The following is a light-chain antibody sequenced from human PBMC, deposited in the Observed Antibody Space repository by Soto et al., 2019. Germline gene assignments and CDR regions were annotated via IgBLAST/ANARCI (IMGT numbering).Light chain of an antibody. Sequence: IHMTQSPSSLSASVGDRVTITCQASQGISSYLSWYQQKPGKAPKLLIYGASTLQNGVPSGFSGSGSGTEFTLTISSLQPEDFATYYCQQLNSYPLTFGGGSMVDIK. J-gene: IGKJ4*01. CDR1: QGISSY. CDR2: GAS. V-gene: IGKV1-9*01. CDR3: QQLNSYPLT.